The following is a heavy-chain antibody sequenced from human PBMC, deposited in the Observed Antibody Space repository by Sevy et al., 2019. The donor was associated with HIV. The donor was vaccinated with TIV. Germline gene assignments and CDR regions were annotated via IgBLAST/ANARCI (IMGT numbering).Heavy chain of an antibody. CDR1: GFNVNNYG. CDR3: ARDHNTGWCNWFDP. D-gene: IGHD3-9*01. CDR2: VPYDGSKS. V-gene: IGHV3-30*02. J-gene: IGHJ5*02. Sequence: GGSLRLSCEVSGFNVNNYGMHWVRQAPGKGLEWVAMVPYDGSKSHYVDSVKGRFTISRDYSEKTLYLQMNNLRVEDTAVYYCARDHNTGWCNWFDPWGQGTLVTVSS.